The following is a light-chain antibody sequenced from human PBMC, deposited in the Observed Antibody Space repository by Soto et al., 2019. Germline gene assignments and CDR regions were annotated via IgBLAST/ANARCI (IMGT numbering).Light chain of an antibody. CDR1: SSDVGGYNY. CDR2: EVT. CDR3: SSYTSTSTLSV. J-gene: IGLJ1*01. V-gene: IGLV2-14*01. Sequence: QSALTQPASVSGSPGQSITISCTGTSSDVGGYNYVSWYQQHPDKAPKLMIYEVTNRPSGVSFRFSGSKSGNTASLTISGLQPEDEADYYCSSYTSTSTLSVFGTGTKVTV.